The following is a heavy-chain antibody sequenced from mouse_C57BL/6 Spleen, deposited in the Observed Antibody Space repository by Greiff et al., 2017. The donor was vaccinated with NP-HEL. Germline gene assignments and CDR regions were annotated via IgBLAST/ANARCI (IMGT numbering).Heavy chain of an antibody. CDR3: ASGSSYGFAY. V-gene: IGHV3-1*01. CDR2: ISYSGST. Sequence: EVKLLESGPGMVKPSQSLSLTCTVTGYSITSGYDWHWIRHFPGNKLEWMGYISYSGSTNYNPSLKSRISITHDTSKNHFFLKLNSVTTEDTATYYCASGSSYGFAYWGQGTLVTVSA. D-gene: IGHD1-1*01. J-gene: IGHJ3*01. CDR1: GYSITSGYD.